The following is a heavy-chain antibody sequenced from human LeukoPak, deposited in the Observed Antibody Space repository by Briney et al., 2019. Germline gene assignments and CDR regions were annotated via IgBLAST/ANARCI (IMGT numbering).Heavy chain of an antibody. CDR2: IIPILGIA. J-gene: IGHJ4*02. D-gene: IGHD2-8*01. Sequence: GASVKVSFKASGGTFSIYAISWVRQAPGQGLEWMGRIIPILGIANYAQKFQGRVTITADKSTSTAYMELSSLRSEDTAVYYCARELVYATSSLDYWGQGTLVTVSS. CDR3: ARELVYATSSLDY. V-gene: IGHV1-69*04. CDR1: GGTFSIYA.